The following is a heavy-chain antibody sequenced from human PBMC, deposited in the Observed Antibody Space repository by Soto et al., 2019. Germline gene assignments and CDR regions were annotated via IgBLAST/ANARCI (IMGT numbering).Heavy chain of an antibody. CDR2: IYSGDSDT. Sequence: GESLKISCKGSGYSFSKYWIGWVRQMPGKGLEWMGIIYSGDSDTRYSPSFQGQVTISADKSISTAYLQWSSLKASDTAMYYCAGGGVRGVITRTRDYYGMDVWGQGTTVTVSS. CDR3: AGGGVRGVITRTRDYYGMDV. J-gene: IGHJ6*02. D-gene: IGHD3-10*01. V-gene: IGHV5-51*01. CDR1: GYSFSKYW.